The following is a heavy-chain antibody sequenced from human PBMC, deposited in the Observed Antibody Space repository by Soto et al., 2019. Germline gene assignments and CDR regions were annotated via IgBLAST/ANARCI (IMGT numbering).Heavy chain of an antibody. D-gene: IGHD3-16*02. CDR2: IWYDGSNK. CDR1: GFTFSSYG. J-gene: IGHJ4*02. V-gene: IGHV3-33*01. CDR3: ARGGGYDYIWGSYRYEFDY. Sequence: GGSLRLSCAASGFTFSSYGMHWVRQDPGKGLEWVAVIWYDGSNKYYADSVKGRFTISRDNSKNTLYLQMTSLRAADTAVYYCARGGGYDYIWGSYRYEFDYWGQGTLVTVSS.